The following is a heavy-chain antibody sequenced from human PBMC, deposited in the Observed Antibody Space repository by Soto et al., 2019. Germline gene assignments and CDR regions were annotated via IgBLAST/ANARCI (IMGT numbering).Heavy chain of an antibody. CDR3: ARTDYGSGSPIN. V-gene: IGHV4-30-4*01. CDR2: IFYSGRA. J-gene: IGHJ4*02. Sequence: QVQLQESGPGLVKPSQTLSLTCIVSGGSISSDRYYWTWIHQPPGKGLEWIGYIFYSGRAYYNPSLESRVTISIDTSQNQFSLRLTSVTGADTAVYYCARTDYGSGSPINWGLGTRVTVSS. CDR1: GGSISSDRYY. D-gene: IGHD3-10*01.